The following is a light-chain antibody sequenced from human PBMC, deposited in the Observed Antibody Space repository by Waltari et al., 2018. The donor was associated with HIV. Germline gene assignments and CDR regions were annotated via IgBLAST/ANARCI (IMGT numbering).Light chain of an antibody. Sequence: QSALTQPPSVSGAPGQRVTISCTGSSSNIGAGYDVHWYQQVPGTAPKLLIYGNSNRPSGGPDRFSGSKSGTSASLAVTGLQAEDEAYYYCQSYDSSLSGGVFGGGTKLTVL. V-gene: IGLV1-40*01. J-gene: IGLJ3*02. CDR2: GNS. CDR1: SSNIGAGYD. CDR3: QSYDSSLSGGV.